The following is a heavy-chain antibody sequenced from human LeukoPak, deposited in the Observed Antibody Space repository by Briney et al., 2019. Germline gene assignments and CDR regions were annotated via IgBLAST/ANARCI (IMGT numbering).Heavy chain of an antibody. Sequence: ASVKVSCKASGYTFTNFDINWVRQATGQGLEWMGWMNPKTGNTGSAQNLQGRVTITGNTSISTAYMELSSLRSEDTAVYYCARTREQWQVLDYWGQGTLVTVSS. J-gene: IGHJ4*02. CDR1: GYTFTNFD. CDR2: MNPKTGNT. D-gene: IGHD6-19*01. CDR3: ARTREQWQVLDY. V-gene: IGHV1-8*01.